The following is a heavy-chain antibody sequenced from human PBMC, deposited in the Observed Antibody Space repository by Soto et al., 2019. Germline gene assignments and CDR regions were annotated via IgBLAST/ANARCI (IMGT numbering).Heavy chain of an antibody. CDR1: GFTFSSYS. D-gene: IGHD6-19*01. V-gene: IGHV3-21*01. J-gene: IGHJ3*02. Sequence: GGSLRLSCAASGFTFSSYSMNWVRQAPGKGLEWVSSISSSSSYIYYADSVKGRFTISRDNAKNSLYLQMNSLRAEDTAVYYCARDPSSGWYGAFDIWGQGTMVTVSS. CDR2: ISSSSSYI. CDR3: ARDPSSGWYGAFDI.